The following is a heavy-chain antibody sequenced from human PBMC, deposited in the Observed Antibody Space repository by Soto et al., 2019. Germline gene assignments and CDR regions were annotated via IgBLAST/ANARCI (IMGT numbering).Heavy chain of an antibody. V-gene: IGHV1-18*04. CDR1: GYTFTSYG. CDR2: ISAYNGNT. Sequence: ASVKVSCKASGYTFTSYGISWVRQAPGQGLEWMGWISAYNGNTNYAQKLQGRVTMTTDTSTSTAYMELRSLRSDDTAVYYCVRAPGKSQRGAFDYWGQGTLVTVSS. CDR3: VRAPGKSQRGAFDY. J-gene: IGHJ4*02.